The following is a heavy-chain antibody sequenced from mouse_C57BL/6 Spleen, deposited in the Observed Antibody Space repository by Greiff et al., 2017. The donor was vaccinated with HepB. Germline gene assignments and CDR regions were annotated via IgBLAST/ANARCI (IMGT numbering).Heavy chain of an antibody. CDR3: ARYDGYYFHWYFDV. CDR1: GYTFTSYW. D-gene: IGHD2-3*01. CDR2: INPSNGGT. V-gene: IGHV1-53*01. Sequence: VQLQQSGTELVKPGASVKLSCKASGYTFTSYWMHWVKQRPGQGLEWIGNINPSNGGTNYNEKFKSKATLTVDKSSSTAYMQLSSLTSEDSAVYYCARYDGYYFHWYFDVWGTRTTVTVSS. J-gene: IGHJ1*03.